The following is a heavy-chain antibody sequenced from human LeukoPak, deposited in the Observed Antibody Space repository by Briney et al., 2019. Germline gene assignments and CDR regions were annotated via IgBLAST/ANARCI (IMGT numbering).Heavy chain of an antibody. CDR3: ARTSWDQLLSVDY. CDR2: IYYSGST. D-gene: IGHD2-2*01. Sequence: TFGDYAMSWVRQAPGKGLEWIGYIYYSGSTYYNPSLKSRVTISVDTSKNQFSLKLSSVTAADTAVYYCARTSWDQLLSVDYWGQGTLVTVSS. CDR1: TFGDYA. J-gene: IGHJ4*02. V-gene: IGHV4-30-4*08.